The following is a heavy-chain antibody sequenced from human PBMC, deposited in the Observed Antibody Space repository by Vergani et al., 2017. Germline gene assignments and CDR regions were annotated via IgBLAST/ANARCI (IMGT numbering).Heavy chain of an antibody. J-gene: IGHJ4*02. D-gene: IGHD5-12*01. CDR2: IYYSGST. V-gene: IGHV4-39*07. CDR3: ARWVYGGYGVGYYFDY. CDR1: GGSISSSSYY. Sequence: QLQLQESGPGLVKPSETLSLTCTVSGGSISSSSYYWGWIRQPPGKGLEWIGSIYYSGSTYYNPSLKSRVTISVDTSKNQFSLKLSSVTAADTAVYYCARWVYGGYGVGYYFDYWGQGTLVTVSS.